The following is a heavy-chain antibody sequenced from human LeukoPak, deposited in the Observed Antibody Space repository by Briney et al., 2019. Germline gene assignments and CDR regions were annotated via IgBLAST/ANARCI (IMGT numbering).Heavy chain of an antibody. V-gene: IGHV4-59*08. CDR3: ARHAYCGGDCFGGAFEI. D-gene: IGHD2-21*02. CDR1: GGSMSNSY. CDR2: IYYSGST. J-gene: IGHJ3*02. Sequence: SETLSLTCTVSGGSMSNSYWSWIRQPPGKGLEWIGFIYYSGSTDYNPSLKSRVTISLDTSKHQFSLKLNSVTAADTAVYYCARHAYCGGDCFGGAFEIWGQGTMVTVSS.